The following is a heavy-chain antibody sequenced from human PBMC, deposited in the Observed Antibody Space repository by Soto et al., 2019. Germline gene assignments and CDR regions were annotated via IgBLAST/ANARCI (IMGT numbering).Heavy chain of an antibody. Sequence: EVQLMESGGGLVQPGGSRRLSCAASGFSLSTSWMHWVRQAPGKGLVWVSRINSGGTTTNSADSMKGRFSISRDNDKNTLYLEMNNLSAEDTAVYFCARGPTGWYGYDYWGQGTLVTVSS. CDR1: GFSLSTSW. V-gene: IGHV3-74*01. D-gene: IGHD6-19*01. J-gene: IGHJ4*02. CDR3: ARGPTGWYGYDY. CDR2: INSGGTTT.